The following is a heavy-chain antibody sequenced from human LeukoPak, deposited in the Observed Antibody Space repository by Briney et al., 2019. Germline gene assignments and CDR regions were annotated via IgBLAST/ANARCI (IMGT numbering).Heavy chain of an antibody. CDR1: GGSISSYY. D-gene: IGHD6-19*01. CDR3: ARDRGGLVYYYYGMDV. J-gene: IGHJ6*04. V-gene: IGHV4-59*01. CDR2: IYYSGST. Sequence: SGTLSLTCTVSGGSISSYYWSWIRQPPGKGLEWIGYIYYSGSTNYNPSLKSRVTISVDTSKNQFSLKLSSVTAADTAVYYCARDRGGLVYYYYGMDVWGKGTTVTVSS.